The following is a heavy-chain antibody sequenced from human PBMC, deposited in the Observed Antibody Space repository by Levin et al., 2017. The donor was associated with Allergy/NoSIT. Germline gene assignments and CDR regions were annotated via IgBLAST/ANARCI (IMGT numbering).Heavy chain of an antibody. Sequence: HPGGSLRLSCAASGFTFGYYWVSWVRQAPGKGPEWVANIKEDGSEKNYVDSVKGRFTISRDNAKNSLYLQMNSLSAEDTAVYYCAREVLWSGEQYLSSYYYYMDVWGKGTTVTVSS. D-gene: IGHD3-10*01. CDR3: AREVLWSGEQYLSSYYYYMDV. J-gene: IGHJ6*03. CDR1: GFTFGYYW. CDR2: IKEDGSEK. V-gene: IGHV3-7*04.